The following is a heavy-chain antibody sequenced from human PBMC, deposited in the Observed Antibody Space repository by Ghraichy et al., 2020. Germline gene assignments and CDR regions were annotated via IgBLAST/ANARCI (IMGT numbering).Heavy chain of an antibody. CDR3: ARIDDDFWSGYLGY. J-gene: IGHJ4*02. V-gene: IGHV3-48*02. D-gene: IGHD3-3*01. CDR2: ISTSSSTI. Sequence: GESLNISCAASGFTFSNYSMNWVRQAPGRGLEWVSYISTSSSTIYYADSVKGRFTISRDNAKNSLYLQMNSLRDEDTAVYYCARIDDDFWSGYLGYWGQGTLGTVSS. CDR1: GFTFSNYS.